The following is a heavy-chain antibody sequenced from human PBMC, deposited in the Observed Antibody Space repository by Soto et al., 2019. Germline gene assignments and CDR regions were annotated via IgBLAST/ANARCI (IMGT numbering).Heavy chain of an antibody. Sequence: PGRSLRLSCAASGFSFSSYGMHWGPQATGKGLEWVAVIWYARSTKYYADSVKGRFTISRDNSTNTLYPQMTARTPEDTAVYYCAGERQQLHYDYYGMDVCGQGTTVTVSS. D-gene: IGHD6-13*01. CDR3: AGERQQLHYDYYGMDV. CDR1: GFSFSSYG. V-gene: IGHV3-33*08. CDR2: IWYARSTK. J-gene: IGHJ6*02.